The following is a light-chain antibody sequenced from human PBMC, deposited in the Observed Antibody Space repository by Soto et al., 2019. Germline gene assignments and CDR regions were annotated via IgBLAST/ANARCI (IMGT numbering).Light chain of an antibody. V-gene: IGLV2-14*02. Sequence: QSVLTQPASVSGSPGQSITISCTGTSNDVGGYNLVSWFQQHPGKAPKLMIYDVSNRPSGVSNRFSGSKSGNTASLTISGLQAEDEADYYCSSYTTSGSLVFGGGTQLTVL. CDR2: DVS. CDR1: SNDVGGYNL. CDR3: SSYTTSGSLV. J-gene: IGLJ2*01.